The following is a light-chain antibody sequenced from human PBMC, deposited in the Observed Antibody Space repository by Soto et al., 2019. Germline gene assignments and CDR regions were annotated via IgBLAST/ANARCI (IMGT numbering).Light chain of an antibody. V-gene: IGLV4-69*01. J-gene: IGLJ3*02. CDR1: SGHSSYA. CDR2: LNSDGSH. CDR3: QTWVTGIWV. Sequence: QLVLTQSPSASASLGASVKLTCTLISGHSSYAIAWHQQQPEKGPRYLMKLNSDGSHSKGDGIPDRFSGSSSGAERYLTISSLQSEDEADYYCQTWVTGIWVFGGGTKLTVL.